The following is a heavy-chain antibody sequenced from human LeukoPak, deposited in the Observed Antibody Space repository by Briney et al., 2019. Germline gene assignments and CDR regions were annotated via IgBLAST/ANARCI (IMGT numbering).Heavy chain of an antibody. CDR2: INAGNGNT. J-gene: IGHJ3*02. CDR1: GYTFTSYA. CDR3: AREHDFWSPYAFDI. V-gene: IGHV1-3*01. D-gene: IGHD3-3*01. Sequence: GASVKVSCKTSGYTFTSYAIQWVRQAPGQRLEWMGWINAGNGNTKYSERLQSRVTITRDTSASTVYMELRTLRSEDTAVYYCAREHDFWSPYAFDIWGQGTMVTVSS.